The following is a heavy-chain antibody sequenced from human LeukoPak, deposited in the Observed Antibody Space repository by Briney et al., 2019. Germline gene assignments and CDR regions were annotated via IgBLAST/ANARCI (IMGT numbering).Heavy chain of an antibody. V-gene: IGHV4-39*01. CDR2: IYYSGIT. D-gene: IGHD3-22*01. CDR3: ASPGITTFDY. CDR1: GGSISGNSFY. Sequence: SETLSLTCTVSGGSISGNSFYWGWVRQPPGKGLEWIGNIYYSGITYYNPSLKSRVTISVDTSKNQFSLKLNSVTAADTAVYYCASPGITTFDYWGQGTLVTVSS. J-gene: IGHJ4*02.